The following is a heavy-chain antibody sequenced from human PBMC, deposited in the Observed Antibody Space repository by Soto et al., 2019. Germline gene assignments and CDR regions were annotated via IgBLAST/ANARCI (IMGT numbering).Heavy chain of an antibody. CDR3: AKEGSRSWYPYYYYGMDV. Sequence: QVQLVESGGGVVQPGRSLRLSCAASGFTFSSYGMHWVRQAPGKGLEWVAVISYDGSNKYYSDSVKGRFTISRDNSKNTLYLQMNRLRAEDTDVYYCAKEGSRSWYPYYYYGMDVWGQGTTVTVSS. CDR1: GFTFSSYG. CDR2: ISYDGSNK. D-gene: IGHD6-13*01. J-gene: IGHJ6*02. V-gene: IGHV3-30*18.